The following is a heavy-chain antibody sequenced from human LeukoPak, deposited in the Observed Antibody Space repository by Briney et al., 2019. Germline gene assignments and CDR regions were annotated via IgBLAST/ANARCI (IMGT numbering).Heavy chain of an antibody. V-gene: IGHV1-18*01. Sequence: ASVKVSCKASGYTFTSYGISWVRQAPGQGLEWMGWISAYNGNTNYAQKLQGRVTMTTDTSTSTAYMELRSLRSNDTAVYYCARDGGVVPAAPFDYWGQGTLVTVSS. J-gene: IGHJ4*02. CDR2: ISAYNGNT. D-gene: IGHD2-2*01. CDR3: ARDGGVVPAAPFDY. CDR1: GYTFTSYG.